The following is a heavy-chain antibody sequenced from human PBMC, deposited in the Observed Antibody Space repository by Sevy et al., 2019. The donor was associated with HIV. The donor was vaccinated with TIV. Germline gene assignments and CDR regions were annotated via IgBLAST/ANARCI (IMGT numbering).Heavy chain of an antibody. CDR2: IYSGGST. D-gene: IGHD2-15*01. CDR3: AREQRRYCSGGSCYSTYYFDY. J-gene: IGHJ4*02. V-gene: IGHV3-NL1*01. CDR1: GFTFSSYG. Sequence: GGSLRLSCAASGFTFSSYGMHWVRQAPGTGLEWVSVIYSGGSTYYADSVKGRFTISRDNSKNTLYLQMNSLRAEDTAVYYCAREQRRYCSGGSCYSTYYFDYWGQGTLVTVSS.